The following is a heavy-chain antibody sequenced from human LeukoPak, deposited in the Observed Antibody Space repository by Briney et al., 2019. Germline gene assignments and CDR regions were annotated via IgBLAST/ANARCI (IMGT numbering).Heavy chain of an antibody. V-gene: IGHV3-7*04. CDR2: IKQDGSEN. CDR3: AKEYGGTYYGAYFDY. CDR1: GFTFSSYW. J-gene: IGHJ4*02. Sequence: PGGSLRLSCAASGFTFSSYWMSWVRQAPGKGLEWVANIKQDGSENYYVDSVKGRFTISRDNSKNTLYLQMNSLRAEDTAVYYCAKEYGGTYYGAYFDYWGQGTLVTVSS. D-gene: IGHD1-26*01.